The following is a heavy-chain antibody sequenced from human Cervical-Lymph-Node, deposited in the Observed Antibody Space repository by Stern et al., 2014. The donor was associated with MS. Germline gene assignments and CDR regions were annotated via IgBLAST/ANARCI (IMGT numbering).Heavy chain of an antibody. D-gene: IGHD4-11*01. J-gene: IGHJ3*02. CDR3: ASSTLTDAFDI. CDR1: RFSFNDYG. Sequence: VQLVESGGGVVQPGRSLPLSCAASRFSFNDYGIHWVRQSPGKGLEWVSLISSDGSQKYFADSVKGRFTISRDNSKNTAYLQMNSLQADDTAVYFCASSTLTDAFDIWGQGTMVTVSS. CDR2: ISSDGSQK. V-gene: IGHV3-30*03.